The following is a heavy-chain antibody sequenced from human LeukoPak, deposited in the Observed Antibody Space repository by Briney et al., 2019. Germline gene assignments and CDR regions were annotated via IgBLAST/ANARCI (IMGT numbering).Heavy chain of an antibody. CDR2: AYYSGTT. D-gene: IGHD3-10*01. Sequence: SETLSLTCTVSGASISSYYWSWIRQSPGKGLEWIGYAYYSGTTNYNPSLKSRVTMSVDTSKNQFSLRVTSVTAADTAVYCCARGSGASWLYWGQGTLVTVSS. CDR3: ARGSGASWLY. V-gene: IGHV4-59*01. CDR1: GASISSYY. J-gene: IGHJ4*02.